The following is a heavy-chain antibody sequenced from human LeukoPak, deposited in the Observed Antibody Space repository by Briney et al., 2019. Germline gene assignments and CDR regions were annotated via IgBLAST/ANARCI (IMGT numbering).Heavy chain of an antibody. CDR2: ISWDGSTK. CDR1: GFTVSSNY. CDR3: ARDLSERYSTDY. J-gene: IGHJ4*02. D-gene: IGHD1-26*01. V-gene: IGHV3-30-3*01. Sequence: GGSLRLSCAASGFTVSSNYMNWVRQAPGKGLEWVAFISWDGSTKYYADSVKGRFTISRDNSQNTLDLQMNSLRAEDTAVYYCARDLSERYSTDYWGQGTLVTVSS.